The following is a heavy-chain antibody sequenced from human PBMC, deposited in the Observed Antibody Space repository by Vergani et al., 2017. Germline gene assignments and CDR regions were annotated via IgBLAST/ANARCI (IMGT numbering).Heavy chain of an antibody. CDR1: GYTLTELS. V-gene: IGHV1-24*01. Sequence: QVQLVQSGAEVKKPGASVKVSCKVSGYTLTELSMHWVRQAPGKGLEWMGGFDPEDGETIYAQKFQGIVTMTEDTSTDTAYMELSSLRSEDTAVYYCTTDRPTGIYSSFWSQDYYGMDVWGQGTTVTVSS. D-gene: IGHD1-1*01. CDR3: TTDRPTGIYSSFWSQDYYGMDV. J-gene: IGHJ6*02. CDR2: FDPEDGET.